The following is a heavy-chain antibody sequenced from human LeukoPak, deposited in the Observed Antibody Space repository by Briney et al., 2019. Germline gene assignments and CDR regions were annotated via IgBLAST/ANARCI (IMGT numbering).Heavy chain of an antibody. CDR3: AALQDDY. V-gene: IGHV4-34*01. Sequence: KPSETLSLTCAVYGGSFSGYYWSWIRQPPGKGLEWIGEINHSGSTNYNPSLKSRVTISVDTSKNQFSLKLSSVTAADTAVYYCAALQDDYWGQGTLVTVSS. J-gene: IGHJ4*02. CDR2: INHSGST. CDR1: GGSFSGYY.